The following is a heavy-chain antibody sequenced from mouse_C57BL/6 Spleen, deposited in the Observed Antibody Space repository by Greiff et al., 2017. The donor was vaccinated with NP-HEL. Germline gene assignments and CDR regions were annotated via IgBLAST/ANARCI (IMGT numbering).Heavy chain of an antibody. Sequence: VKLQESGPGLVQPSQSLSITCTVSGFSLTSYGVHWVRQSPGKGLEWLGVIWSGGSTDYNAAFISRLSISKDNSKSQVFFKMNSLQADDTAIYYCARMHYGSSYVYYYAMDYWGQGTSVTVSS. D-gene: IGHD1-1*01. J-gene: IGHJ4*01. CDR3: ARMHYGSSYVYYYAMDY. V-gene: IGHV2-2*01. CDR2: IWSGGST. CDR1: GFSLTSYG.